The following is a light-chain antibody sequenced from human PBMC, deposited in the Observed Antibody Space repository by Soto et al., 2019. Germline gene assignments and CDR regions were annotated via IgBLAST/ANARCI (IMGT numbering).Light chain of an antibody. V-gene: IGKV1-5*01. CDR1: QSISSW. J-gene: IGKJ1*01. CDR2: DAS. Sequence: DIQMTQSPSTLSASLGDRVITTGRASQSISSWLAWYHQKPGKTPNLLIYDASNLGSGVPSRFSGSGSGTEFTLTISSLQPDDFATYYCQQYDTYSTFGQGSKVDIK. CDR3: QQYDTYST.